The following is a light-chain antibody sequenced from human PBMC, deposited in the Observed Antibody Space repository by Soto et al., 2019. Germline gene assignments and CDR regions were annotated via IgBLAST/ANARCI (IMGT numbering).Light chain of an antibody. V-gene: IGKV3-15*01. CDR2: GAS. J-gene: IGKJ1*01. CDR1: QSVSSN. Sequence: EIVMTQSPATLSVSPGERATLSCRASQSVSSNLALYQQKPGQAPRLLTYGASTRSTGIPARFSGSGSGPEFTLTISSLQSEDFAVYYCQQYNNWPPTWTFGQGTKVEIK. CDR3: QQYNNWPPTWT.